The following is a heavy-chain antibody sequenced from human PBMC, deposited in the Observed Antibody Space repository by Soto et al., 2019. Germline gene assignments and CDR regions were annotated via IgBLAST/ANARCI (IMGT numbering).Heavy chain of an antibody. V-gene: IGHV3-15*07. D-gene: IGHD3-9*01. CDR2: IKSKTDGGTT. Sequence: GGSLRLSCAASGFSFSHYAMNWVRQAPGKGLEWVGRIKSKTDGGTTDYAAPVKGRFTISRDDSKNTLYLQMNSLKTEDTAVYYCTTDTDDILTGYYMDYWGQGTLVTVSS. CDR1: GFSFSHYA. J-gene: IGHJ4*02. CDR3: TTDTDDILTGYYMDY.